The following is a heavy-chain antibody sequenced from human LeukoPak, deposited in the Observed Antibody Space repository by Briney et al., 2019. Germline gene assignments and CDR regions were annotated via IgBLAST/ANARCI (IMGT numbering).Heavy chain of an antibody. CDR2: INPNSGGT. J-gene: IGHJ1*01. CDR1: GDTFRSYS. D-gene: IGHD3-10*01. Sequence: ASVKVSCKASGDTFRSYSFNWVRQAPGQGLEWMGWINPNSGGTNYAQKFQGRVTMTRDTSISTAYMELSRLKSDDTAVYYCARDPGSGSYLFQHWGQGTLVTVSS. CDR3: ARDPGSGSYLFQH. V-gene: IGHV1-2*02.